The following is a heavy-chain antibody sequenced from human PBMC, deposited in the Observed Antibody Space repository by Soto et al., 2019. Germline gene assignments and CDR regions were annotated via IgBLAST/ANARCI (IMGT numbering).Heavy chain of an antibody. CDR3: ARDRAKWKDYYYYGMDV. J-gene: IGHJ6*02. CDR2: IYYGGRT. D-gene: IGHD1-20*01. CDR1: VSSISSGDDF. V-gene: IGHV4-30-4*01. Sequence: QVQLQESGPGLVKPSQTLSLTCTVSVSSISSGDDFWTLIRQPPGKGLEWIGYIYYGGRTYYNPSLQSRLTMSVDTSKHQFALKLSSVTAADTAVYYCARDRAKWKDYYYYGMDVWGQGTTVTVSS.